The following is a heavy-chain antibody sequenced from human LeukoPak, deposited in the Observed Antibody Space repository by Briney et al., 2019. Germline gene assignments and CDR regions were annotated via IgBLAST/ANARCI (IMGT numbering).Heavy chain of an antibody. V-gene: IGHV1-46*01. CDR1: GNTFIGYW. Sequence: ASVKVSCKASGNTFIGYWIHWVRQAPGQGLEWMGAINPRGDATIGAQKFQGRVTTTRDTSTSTVYVELSSLRSEDTAVYYCAREGQQLKHFDYWGQGTLVTVSS. J-gene: IGHJ4*02. CDR2: INPRGDAT. CDR3: AREGQQLKHFDY. D-gene: IGHD1-1*01.